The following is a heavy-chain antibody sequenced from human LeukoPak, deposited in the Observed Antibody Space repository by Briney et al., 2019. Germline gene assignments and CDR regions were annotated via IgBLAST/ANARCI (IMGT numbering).Heavy chain of an antibody. D-gene: IGHD6-6*01. CDR1: GFTFSNYW. CDR2: INQDGSEK. V-gene: IGHV3-7*05. Sequence: GGSLRLSCVASGFTFSNYWMSWTRQDPGKGLEWVANINQDGSEKYYVDSVKGRFTISRDNAKNSLYLQMNSLRAEDTAVYYCARDVAARPWFDPWGQGTLVTVSS. J-gene: IGHJ5*02. CDR3: ARDVAARPWFDP.